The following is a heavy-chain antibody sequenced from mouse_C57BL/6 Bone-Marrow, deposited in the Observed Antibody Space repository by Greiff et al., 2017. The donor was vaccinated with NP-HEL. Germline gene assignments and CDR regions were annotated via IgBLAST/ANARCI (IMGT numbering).Heavy chain of an antibody. Sequence: EVHLVESGGDLVKPGGSLKLSCAASGFTFSSYGMSWVRQTPDKRLEWVATISSGGSFTYYPDSVQGRFPISRANAKNTLYLQMSSLKSEDTAMYYWARGGFITTVVAPFAYWGKGTLVTVSA. D-gene: IGHD1-1*01. CDR1: GFTFSSYG. J-gene: IGHJ3*01. V-gene: IGHV5-6*01. CDR2: ISSGGSFT. CDR3: ARGGFITTVVAPFAY.